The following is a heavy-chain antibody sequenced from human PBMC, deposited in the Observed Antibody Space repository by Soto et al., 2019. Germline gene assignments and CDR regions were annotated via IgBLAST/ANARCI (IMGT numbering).Heavy chain of an antibody. D-gene: IGHD1-26*01. V-gene: IGHV3-11*06. CDR2: IGSSRSYT. CDR1: GFTFSDYY. J-gene: IGHJ3*02. CDR3: ARELYSGGYPVGFEI. Sequence: GGSLRLSWAASGFTFSDYYMSWIRHAPGKGLEWVSYIGSSRSYTNYAYSGRVRFTISRDNAKNSLYLQMNSLRAEHPAVYYCARELYSGGYPVGFEIWRKGKMVTVSS.